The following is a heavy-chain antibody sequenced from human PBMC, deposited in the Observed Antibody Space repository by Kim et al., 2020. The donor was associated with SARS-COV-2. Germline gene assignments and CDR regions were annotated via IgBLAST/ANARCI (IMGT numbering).Heavy chain of an antibody. D-gene: IGHD3-22*01. J-gene: IGHJ4*02. CDR1: GYTFTSYG. Sequence: ASVKVSCKASGYTFTSYGISWVRQAPGQGLEWMGWISAYNGNTNYAQKLQGRVTMTTDTSTSTAYMELRSLRSDDTAVYYCARDLYYDSSGERRFDYWGQGTLVTVSS. CDR2: ISAYNGNT. V-gene: IGHV1-18*04. CDR3: ARDLYYDSSGERRFDY.